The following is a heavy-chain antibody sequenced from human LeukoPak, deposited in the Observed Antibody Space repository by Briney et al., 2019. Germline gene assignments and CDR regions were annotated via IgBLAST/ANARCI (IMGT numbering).Heavy chain of an antibody. V-gene: IGHV3-66*01. CDR3: ARAPYGSGSFYDY. J-gene: IGHJ4*02. CDR2: IYSGGST. CDR1: GFTVTSNY. D-gene: IGHD3-10*01. Sequence: GGSLRLSCAASGFTVTSNYMSWVRQAPGKGLEWVSVIYSGGSTYYADPVKGRFTISRDNSKNTLYLQMNSLRAEDTAVYYCARAPYGSGSFYDYWGQGPLVTVSS.